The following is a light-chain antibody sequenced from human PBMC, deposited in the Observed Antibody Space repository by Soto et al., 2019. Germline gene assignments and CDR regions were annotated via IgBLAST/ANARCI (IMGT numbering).Light chain of an antibody. CDR2: EVS. J-gene: IGKJ5*01. V-gene: IGKV2-30*01. CDR3: KQGTHGPIT. Sequence: DVVMTQSPLSLPVPLGQPASIXXRSXQSLVYSDGNTYVTWVQQRPGQPPRXXIYEVSNRDSGVPDRFSGSGAGTDFTLKISRVEAEDVGVYYCKQGTHGPITFGQGTRLDIK. CDR1: QSLVYSDGNTY.